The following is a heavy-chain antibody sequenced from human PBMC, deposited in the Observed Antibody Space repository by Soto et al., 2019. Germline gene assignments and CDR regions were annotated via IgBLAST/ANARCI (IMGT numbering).Heavy chain of an antibody. J-gene: IGHJ4*02. Sequence: GASVKVSCKASGYTFTSYGISWVRQAPGQGLEWMGWISAYNGNTNYAQKLQGRVTMTTDTSTSTAYMELRSLRSDDTAVYYCARDLTRGQATYYYDSSGYPSDYWGQGTLVTVSS. CDR3: ARDLTRGQATYYYDSSGYPSDY. CDR1: GYTFTSYG. D-gene: IGHD3-22*01. CDR2: ISAYNGNT. V-gene: IGHV1-18*01.